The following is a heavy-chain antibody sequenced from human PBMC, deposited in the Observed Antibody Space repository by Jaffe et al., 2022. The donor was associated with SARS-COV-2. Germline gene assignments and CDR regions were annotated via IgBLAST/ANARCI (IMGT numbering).Heavy chain of an antibody. D-gene: IGHD3-10*01. CDR2: IHHSGGT. CDR3: ARGLNSSGAR. J-gene: IGHJ4*02. Sequence: QVQLQESGPGLVKPSETLSLTCAVSGYPITDGYYWGWVRQPPGKGLEWIGNIHHSGGTSYNPSLKSRVTMSVDTSKNHFSLKLSSVTAADTAVYYCARGLNSSGARWGQGTLVTVSS. CDR1: GYPITDGYY. V-gene: IGHV4-38-2*01.